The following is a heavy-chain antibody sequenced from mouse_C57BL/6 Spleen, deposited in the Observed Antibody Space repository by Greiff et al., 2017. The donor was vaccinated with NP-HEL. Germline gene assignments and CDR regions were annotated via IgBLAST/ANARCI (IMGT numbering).Heavy chain of an antibody. D-gene: IGHD2-14*01. Sequence: VQLQQPGTELVKPGASVKLSCKASGYTFTSYWMHWVKQRPGQGLEWIGNINPSNGGTNYNEKFKSKATLTVDKSSSTAYMLLSSLTSEDSAVYYCARYRSNLSWFAYWGQGTLVTVSA. CDR2: INPSNGGT. J-gene: IGHJ3*01. CDR3: ARYRSNLSWFAY. CDR1: GYTFTSYW. V-gene: IGHV1-53*01.